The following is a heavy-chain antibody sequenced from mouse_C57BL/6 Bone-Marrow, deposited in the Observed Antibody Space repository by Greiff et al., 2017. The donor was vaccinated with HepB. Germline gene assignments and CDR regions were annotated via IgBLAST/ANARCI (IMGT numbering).Heavy chain of an antibody. CDR3: ASYYYGSRYTWFAY. CDR1: GYTFTDYY. J-gene: IGHJ3*01. D-gene: IGHD1-1*01. Sequence: QVQLKESGAELVRPGASVKLSCKASGYTFTDYYINWVKQRPGQGLEWIARIYPGSGNTYYNEKFKGKATLTAETSSTPSSLPLRLLPSDLSAFFFCASYYYGSRYTWFAYWCPCPLFTVSA. V-gene: IGHV1-76*01. CDR2: IYPGSGNT.